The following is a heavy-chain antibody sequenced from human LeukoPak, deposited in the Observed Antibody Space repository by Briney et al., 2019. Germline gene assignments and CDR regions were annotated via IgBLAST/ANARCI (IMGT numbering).Heavy chain of an antibody. CDR2: INHSGST. CDR1: GESFSGDY. CDR3: ARKPRGWFDP. V-gene: IGHV4-34*01. Sequence: SETLSLTCAVYGESFSGDYWSWIRQPPGKGLEWIGEINHSGSTNDNPSLKSRVTISVDTSNNQFSLKLSSVTAADTAVYYCARKPRGWFDPWGQGTLVTVSS. J-gene: IGHJ5*02.